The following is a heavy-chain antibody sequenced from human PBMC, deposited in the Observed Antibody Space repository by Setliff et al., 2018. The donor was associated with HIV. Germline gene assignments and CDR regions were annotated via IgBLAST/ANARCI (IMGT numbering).Heavy chain of an antibody. V-gene: IGHV4-31*03. CDR3: AREVGQQWISDAFDI. CDR2: IYYSGST. CDR1: GGSISSGGYY. J-gene: IGHJ3*02. Sequence: SETLSLTCTVSGGSISSGGYYWSWIRQHPGKGLEWIGYIYYSGSTYYNPSLKSRVTISVDTSKNQFSLKLSSVTAADTAVYYCAREVGQQWISDAFDIWGQGTMVTVSS. D-gene: IGHD6-19*01.